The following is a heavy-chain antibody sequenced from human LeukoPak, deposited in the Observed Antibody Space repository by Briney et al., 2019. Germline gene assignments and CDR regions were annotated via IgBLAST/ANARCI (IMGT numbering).Heavy chain of an antibody. CDR3: AKDPPTRYSGSEDAFDI. D-gene: IGHD1-26*01. CDR2: IKQDGSEK. J-gene: IGHJ3*02. V-gene: IGHV3-7*03. CDR1: GFTFSSYW. Sequence: LPGGSLRLSCTASGFTFSSYWMSWVRQAPGKGLEWVANIKQDGSEKYYVDSVKGRFTISRDNSKNTLYLQMNSLRAEDTAVYYCAKDPPTRYSGSEDAFDIWGQGTMVTVSS.